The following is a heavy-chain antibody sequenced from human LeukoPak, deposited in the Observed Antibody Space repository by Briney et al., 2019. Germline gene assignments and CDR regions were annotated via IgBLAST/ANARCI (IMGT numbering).Heavy chain of an antibody. CDR3: ARGLGYCTSTTCLLPFDY. CDR2: IYSGGST. CDR1: GFTVSTYY. Sequence: GGSLRLTCAASGFTVSTYYMTWVRQAPGKGLECVSVIYSGGSTYYADSVKGRFTVSRDNSKNTLYLQMNSLRAEDTAMYYCARGLGYCTSTTCLLPFDYWGQGTLVTVSS. J-gene: IGHJ4*02. V-gene: IGHV3-53*01. D-gene: IGHD2-2*01.